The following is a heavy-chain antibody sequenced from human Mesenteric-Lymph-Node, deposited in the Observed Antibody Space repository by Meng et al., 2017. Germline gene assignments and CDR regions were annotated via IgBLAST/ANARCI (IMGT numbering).Heavy chain of an antibody. CDR1: GFTFSSYT. J-gene: IGHJ4*02. Sequence: EVQLVESGGGLVKPWGSLRRSCAASGFTFSSYTMNWVRRAPGKGLEWVSSISSSSNYIYSADSVKGRFTISRDNAKNSLYLQMNSLRAEDTAVYYCARDTPGLLFDYWGQGTLVTVSS. CDR3: ARDTPGLLFDY. D-gene: IGHD5-18*01. V-gene: IGHV3-21*01. CDR2: ISSSSNYI.